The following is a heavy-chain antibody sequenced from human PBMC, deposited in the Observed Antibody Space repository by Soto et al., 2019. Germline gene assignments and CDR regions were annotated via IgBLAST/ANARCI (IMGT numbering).Heavy chain of an antibody. CDR2: ISAYNGNT. V-gene: IGHV1-18*01. D-gene: IGHD2-15*01. Sequence: QVQLVQSGAEVKKPGASVKVSCKASGYTFTSYGISWVRQAPGQGLEWMGWISAYNGNTNYAQRLQGRVTMTTATSTSTAYMELRSLRSDDTAVYYCARERYCSGGSCQRGAFDIWGQGTMVTVSS. CDR1: GYTFTSYG. CDR3: ARERYCSGGSCQRGAFDI. J-gene: IGHJ3*02.